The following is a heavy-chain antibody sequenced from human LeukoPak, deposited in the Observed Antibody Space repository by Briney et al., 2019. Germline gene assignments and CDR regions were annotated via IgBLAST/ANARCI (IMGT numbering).Heavy chain of an antibody. CDR2: INWNGGST. Sequence: GGSLRLSCAASGFTLDDYGMSWVRQAPGKGLEWVSGINWNGGSTGYADSVKGRFTISRDNAKNSLYLQMNSLRAEDTALYYCARGRRYCSGGSCPPSDPWGQGTLVTVSS. CDR1: GFTLDDYG. J-gene: IGHJ5*02. CDR3: ARGRRYCSGGSCPPSDP. D-gene: IGHD2-15*01. V-gene: IGHV3-20*04.